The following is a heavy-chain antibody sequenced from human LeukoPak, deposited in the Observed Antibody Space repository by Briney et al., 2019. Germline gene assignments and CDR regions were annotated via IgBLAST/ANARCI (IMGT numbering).Heavy chain of an antibody. J-gene: IGHJ4*02. D-gene: IGHD6-25*01. CDR1: GFTFSSYA. CDR2: ISGSGGST. CDR3: ARDARYSSGTFDY. Sequence: GGSLRLSCAASGFTFSSYAMSWVRQAPGKGLEWVSAISGSGGSTYYADSVKGRFTISRDNAKNSLYLQMNSLRAEDTAVYYCARDARYSSGTFDYWGQGTLVTVSS. V-gene: IGHV3-23*01.